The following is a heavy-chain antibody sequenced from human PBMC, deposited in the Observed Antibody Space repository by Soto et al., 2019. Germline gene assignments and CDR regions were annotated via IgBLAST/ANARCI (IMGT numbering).Heavy chain of an antibody. V-gene: IGHV3-48*03. Sequence: EVQLVESGGALVQPGGSLRLSCAASGFTFSSYEMNWVRQAPGKGLEWVSHISFSGGSIYYADSVKGRFAISRDNAKKSLYLQMNGLRAEDTAVYYCARESDYDTFDRWGQGTLVTVSS. CDR2: ISFSGGSI. J-gene: IGHJ4*02. CDR3: ARESDYDTFDR. CDR1: GFTFSSYE. D-gene: IGHD1-26*01.